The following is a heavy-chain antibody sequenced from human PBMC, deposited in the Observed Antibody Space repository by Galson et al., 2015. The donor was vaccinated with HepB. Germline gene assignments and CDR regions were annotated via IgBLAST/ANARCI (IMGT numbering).Heavy chain of an antibody. J-gene: IGHJ4*02. Sequence: SLRLSCAASGFTFSSYGMHWVRQAPGKGLEWVAVISYDGSNKYYADSVKGRFTISRDNSKNTLYLQMNSLRAEDTAVYYCARPACSSTSCYTIYFDYWGQGTLVTVSS. D-gene: IGHD2-2*02. CDR1: GFTFSSYG. CDR2: ISYDGSNK. V-gene: IGHV3-30*03. CDR3: ARPACSSTSCYTIYFDY.